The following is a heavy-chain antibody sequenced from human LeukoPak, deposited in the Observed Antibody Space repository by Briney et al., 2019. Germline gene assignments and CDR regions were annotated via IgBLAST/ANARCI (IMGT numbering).Heavy chain of an antibody. CDR3: TRDYISGYSYGSLAY. D-gene: IGHD5-18*01. Sequence: GGSLRLSCTASGFTFGDYAMSWVRQAPGKGLEWVGFIRSKAYGGTTEYAASVKGRFTISRDDSKSIAYLQMNSLKTEDTAVYYCTRDYISGYSYGSLAYWGQGTLVTVSS. J-gene: IGHJ4*02. V-gene: IGHV3-49*04. CDR1: GFTFGDYA. CDR2: IRSKAYGGTT.